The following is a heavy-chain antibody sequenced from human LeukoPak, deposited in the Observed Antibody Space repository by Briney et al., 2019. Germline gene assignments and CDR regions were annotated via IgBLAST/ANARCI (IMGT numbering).Heavy chain of an antibody. CDR1: GFTFSSYS. Sequence: GGSLRLSCAASGFTFSSYSMNWVRQAPGKGLEWVSYISSSSSTIYYADSVKGRFTISRDNAKNSLFLQMNSLRAEDTAVYYCARGQAGDYSNPFDYWGQGTLVTVSS. D-gene: IGHD4-11*01. CDR3: ARGQAGDYSNPFDY. CDR2: ISSSSSTI. J-gene: IGHJ4*02. V-gene: IGHV3-48*04.